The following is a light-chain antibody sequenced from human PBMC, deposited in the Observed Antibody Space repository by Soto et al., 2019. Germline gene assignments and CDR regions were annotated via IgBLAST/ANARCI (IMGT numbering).Light chain of an antibody. J-gene: IGLJ2*01. Sequence: QSALTQLRSVSGSPGQSGTISCTGTSSDVGGYNYVSWYQQHPGKAPKLMIYDVSKRPSGVPDRFSGSKSGNTASLTISGLQAEDEADYYCCSYAGSYSVVFGGGTKLTVL. CDR2: DVS. CDR3: CSYAGSYSVV. CDR1: SSDVGGYNY. V-gene: IGLV2-11*01.